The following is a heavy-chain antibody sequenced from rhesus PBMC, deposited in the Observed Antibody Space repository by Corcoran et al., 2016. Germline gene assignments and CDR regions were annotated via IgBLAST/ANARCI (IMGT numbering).Heavy chain of an antibody. Sequence: QVQLQESGPGLVKPSETLSLTCAVSGASISSYLWSWIRQPPGKGREWIGEINGKCGSHYYNPSLKNRVTSSKDASKNQFSLELSSVTAADTAVYYWARESYDSGYYTVVDYWGQGVLVTVSS. J-gene: IGHJ4*01. D-gene: IGHD3-28*01. CDR2: INGKCGSH. CDR1: GASISSYL. CDR3: ARESYDSGYYTVVDY. V-gene: IGHV4-80*01.